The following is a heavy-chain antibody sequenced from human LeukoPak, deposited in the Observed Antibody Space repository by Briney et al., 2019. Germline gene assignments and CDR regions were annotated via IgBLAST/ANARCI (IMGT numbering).Heavy chain of an antibody. V-gene: IGHV1-69*13. CDR3: ARDPLNYYDSSGYFDY. J-gene: IGHJ4*02. D-gene: IGHD3-22*01. CDR2: IIPIFGTA. Sequence: SVKVSCKASGGTFNSYAISWVRQAPGQGLEWMGGIIPIFGTANYAQKFQGRATITADESTSTAYMEPSSLRSEDTAVYYCARDPLNYYDSSGYFDYWGQGTLVTVSS. CDR1: GGTFNSYA.